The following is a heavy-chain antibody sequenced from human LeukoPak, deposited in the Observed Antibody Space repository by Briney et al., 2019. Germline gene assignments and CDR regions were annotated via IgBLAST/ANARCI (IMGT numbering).Heavy chain of an antibody. CDR1: GFTFSSYA. CDR2: ISGSGGST. D-gene: IGHD3-3*01. J-gene: IGHJ5*02. V-gene: IGHV3-23*01. CDR3: AKIPRSTIFGVVIKGGNWFDP. Sequence: GGSLRLPCAASGFTFSSYAMSWVRQAPGKGLEWVSAISGSGGSTYYADSVKGRFTISRDNSKNTLYLQMNSLRAEDTAVYYCAKIPRSTIFGVVIKGGNWFDPWGQGTLVTVSS.